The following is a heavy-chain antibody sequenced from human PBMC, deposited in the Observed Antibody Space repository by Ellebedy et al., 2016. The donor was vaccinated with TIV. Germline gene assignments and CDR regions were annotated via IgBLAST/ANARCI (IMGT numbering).Heavy chain of an antibody. J-gene: IGHJ4*02. V-gene: IGHV4-34*12. D-gene: IGHD3-9*01. CDR2: IILSGSP. Sequence: MPSETLSLTCGVSGASFSGSYWSYIRQTPGKGLEWIGEIILSGSPNYNPSLRGRVTMSLDTSKNHFSLNLTSVTAADTAVYYCATAVRDDWSLSLWGQGTQVTVSS. CDR1: GASFSGSY. CDR3: ATAVRDDWSLSL.